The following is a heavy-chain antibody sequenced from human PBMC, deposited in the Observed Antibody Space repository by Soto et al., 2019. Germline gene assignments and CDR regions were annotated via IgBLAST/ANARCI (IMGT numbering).Heavy chain of an antibody. D-gene: IGHD7-27*01. CDR2: ISYDGTNK. CDR1: GFSFSISP. Sequence: VGSLRLSCSASGFSFSISPMHWVRQAPGKWPEWVALISYDGTNKFYADSVKGRFTISRDNSKSTLYLQVDSLRPEDAAVYYCARDPKTSGGQHWAFNYFDSWGQGTLVTVSS. CDR3: ARDPKTSGGQHWAFNYFDS. V-gene: IGHV3-30-3*01. J-gene: IGHJ4*02.